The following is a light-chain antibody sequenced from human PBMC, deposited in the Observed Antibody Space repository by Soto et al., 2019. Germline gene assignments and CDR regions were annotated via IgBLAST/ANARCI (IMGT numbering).Light chain of an antibody. Sequence: QSALTQPPSASGSLGQSVTISCTGTSSDVGGYNYVSWYQQHPGKAPKLMIYEVSKRPSGVPDRFSGSKSGNTASLTVSGLQADDEADYYCSSYGGSNTFGVFGTGTKLTVL. CDR2: EVS. CDR1: SSDVGGYNY. CDR3: SSYGGSNTFGV. V-gene: IGLV2-8*01. J-gene: IGLJ1*01.